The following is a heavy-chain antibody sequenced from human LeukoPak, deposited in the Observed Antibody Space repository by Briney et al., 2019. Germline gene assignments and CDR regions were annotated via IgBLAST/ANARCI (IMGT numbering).Heavy chain of an antibody. CDR1: GFTFSDYY. Sequence: GGSLRLSCAASGFTFSDYYMSWVRQAPGKGLEWVSVIYSGGSTYYADSVKGRFTISRDNSKNTLYLQMNSLRAEDTAVYYCAGGRANYDILTGYHEYYFDYWGQGALVTVSS. V-gene: IGHV3-53*01. CDR2: IYSGGST. CDR3: AGGRANYDILTGYHEYYFDY. D-gene: IGHD3-9*01. J-gene: IGHJ4*02.